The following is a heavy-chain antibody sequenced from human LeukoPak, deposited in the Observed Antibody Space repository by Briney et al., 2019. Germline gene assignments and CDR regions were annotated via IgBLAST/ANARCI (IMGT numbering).Heavy chain of an antibody. V-gene: IGHV4-59*12. D-gene: IGHD6-13*01. CDR3: ARVVAAAGNNWFDP. CDR1: GGSISSYY. J-gene: IGHJ5*02. CDR2: IHDSGST. Sequence: PSETLSLTCTVSGGSISSYYWSWIRQTPGKGLEWIAYIHDSGSTYNNPSLKSRLSISIDTSKNQFSLKLNSVTAADTAVYYCARVVAAAGNNWFDPWGQGTLVTVSS.